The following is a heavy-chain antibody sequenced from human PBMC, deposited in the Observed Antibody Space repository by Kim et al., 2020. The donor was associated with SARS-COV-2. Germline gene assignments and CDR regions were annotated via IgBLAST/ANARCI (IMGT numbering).Heavy chain of an antibody. V-gene: IGHV4-39*07. CDR3: ARVITMIVVVTRTTSYFDY. Sequence: SRVTISVDTSKNQFSLKLSSVTAADTAVYYCARVITMIVVVTRTTSYFDYWGQGTLVTVSS. J-gene: IGHJ4*02. D-gene: IGHD3-22*01.